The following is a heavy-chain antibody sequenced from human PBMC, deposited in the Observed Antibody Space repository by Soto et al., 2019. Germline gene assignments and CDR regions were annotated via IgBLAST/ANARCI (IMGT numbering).Heavy chain of an antibody. Sequence: LRLSCAASGFTFSSYAMHWVRQAPGKGLEWVAVISYDGSNKYYADSVKGRFTISRDNSKNTLYLQMNSLRAEDTAVYYCAGLSSIAARVRVGMGMDVWGQGTTVTVSS. V-gene: IGHV3-30-3*01. CDR3: AGLSSIAARVRVGMGMDV. CDR2: ISYDGSNK. J-gene: IGHJ6*02. CDR1: GFTFSSYA. D-gene: IGHD6-6*01.